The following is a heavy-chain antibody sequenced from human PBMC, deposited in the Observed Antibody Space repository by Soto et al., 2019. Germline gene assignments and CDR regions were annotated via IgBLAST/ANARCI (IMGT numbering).Heavy chain of an antibody. CDR1: GGSFSCYY. CDR2: INHSGST. D-gene: IGHD3-22*01. J-gene: IGHJ5*02. CDR3: ARGPGLDXYDSSGYYYALIPWFDP. Sequence: PSETLSLTCAVYGGSFSCYYWSWIRQPPGKGLEGIGEINHSGSTNYNPSLKSRVTISVDTSKNQFSLKLSSVTAADTAVYYCARGPGLDXYDSSGYYYALIPWFDPWGQGTLVTVSS. V-gene: IGHV4-34*01.